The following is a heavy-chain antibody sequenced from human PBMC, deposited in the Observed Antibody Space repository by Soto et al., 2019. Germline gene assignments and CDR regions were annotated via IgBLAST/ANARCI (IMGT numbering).Heavy chain of an antibody. V-gene: IGHV4-34*01. CDR1: GGSFSGYY. D-gene: IGHD3-10*01. CDR3: ARDVGYGSGSHYYYGMDV. CDR2: INHSGST. J-gene: IGHJ6*02. Sequence: PSETLSLTCAVYGGSFSGYYWSWIRQPPGKGLEWIGEINHSGSTNYNPSLKGRVTISVDTSKNQFSLKLSSVTAADTAVYYCARDVGYGSGSHYYYGMDVWGQGTTVTVSS.